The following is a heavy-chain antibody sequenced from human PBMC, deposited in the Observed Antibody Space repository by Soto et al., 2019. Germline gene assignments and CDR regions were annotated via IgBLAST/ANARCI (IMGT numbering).Heavy chain of an antibody. Sequence: SETLSLTCTVTGDSISSYYWTWIRQPPGGGLEWIGYMHHTQGTNDNPSLRGRVHMSIDTSMNQFSLRLTSVTAADTAVYYCARVPFVGYFDWLDPWGHGTLVT. CDR2: MHHTQGT. CDR3: ARVPFVGYFDWLDP. V-gene: IGHV4-59*01. J-gene: IGHJ5*02. D-gene: IGHD3-9*01. CDR1: GDSISSYY.